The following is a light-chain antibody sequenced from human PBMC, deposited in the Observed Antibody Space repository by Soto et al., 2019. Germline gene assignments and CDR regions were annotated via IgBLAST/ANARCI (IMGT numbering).Light chain of an antibody. CDR3: QYYYESSP. V-gene: IGKV3-20*01. CDR1: QSLRHSDGYRY. J-gene: IGKJ4*01. CDR2: GAS. Sequence: DIVMTQSPLSLAVTPGEPASISCSSSQSLRHSDGYRYLDWYQQKPGQAPRLLIYGASSRATGIADRFSGGGSGTDFTLTISRLEPEDFAVYYCQYYYESSPFGRGTKV.